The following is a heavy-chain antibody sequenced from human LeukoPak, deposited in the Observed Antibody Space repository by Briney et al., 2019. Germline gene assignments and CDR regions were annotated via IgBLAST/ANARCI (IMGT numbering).Heavy chain of an antibody. CDR3: ARAGGSSRSPFDY. CDR2: IYYSGST. Sequence: SETLSLTCTVSGGSISSGDYYWSWIRQPPGKGLEWIGYIYYSGSTYHNPSLKSRVTISVDTSKNQFSLKLSSVTAADTAVYYCARAGGSSRSPFDYWGQGTLVTVSS. CDR1: GGSISSGDYY. V-gene: IGHV4-30-4*01. J-gene: IGHJ4*02. D-gene: IGHD1-26*01.